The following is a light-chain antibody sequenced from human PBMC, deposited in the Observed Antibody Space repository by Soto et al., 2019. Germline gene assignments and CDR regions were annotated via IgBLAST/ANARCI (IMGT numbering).Light chain of an antibody. CDR2: DSF. Sequence: DIQMTQSPSSLSASIGDRVTITCQASQDINSYLSWYQQRPGKAPKLLIYDSFTLETGVPSRFSGSGSGTNFIFTISSLQPEDFATYYCQQYDTFPVTFGQGTRRESK. J-gene: IGKJ5*01. V-gene: IGKV1-33*01. CDR1: QDINSY. CDR3: QQYDTFPVT.